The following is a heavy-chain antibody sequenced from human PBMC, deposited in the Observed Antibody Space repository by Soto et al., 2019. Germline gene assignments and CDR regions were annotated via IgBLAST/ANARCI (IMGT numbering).Heavy chain of an antibody. D-gene: IGHD3-9*01. CDR1: GYNFTNSY. V-gene: IGHV1-2*02. Sequence: ASVKVSCKASGYNFTNSYMHWVRQATGQGFEWMGRISPTSGGTNDSQKFQGRVSMAWDTSLEIAYMKLSSLISEKTAVYCCASRSGYISDWYYFDLWGQGTLVTVSS. CDR3: ASRSGYISDWYYFDL. CDR2: ISPTSGGT. J-gene: IGHJ4*02.